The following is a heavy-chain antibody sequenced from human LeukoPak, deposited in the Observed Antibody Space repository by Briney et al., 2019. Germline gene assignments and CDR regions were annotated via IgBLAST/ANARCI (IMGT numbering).Heavy chain of an antibody. V-gene: IGHV3-30-3*01. CDR3: ARSLRVAVAASY. CDR2: ISYDGSNK. D-gene: IGHD6-19*01. CDR1: GFTFSSYA. Sequence: PGGSLRLSCAASGFTFSSYAMHWVRQAPGKGLEWVAVISYDGSNKYYADSVKGRFTISRDNSKNTLYLQMNSLTADDTAIYYCARSLRVAVAASYWGQGTLVTVSS. J-gene: IGHJ4*02.